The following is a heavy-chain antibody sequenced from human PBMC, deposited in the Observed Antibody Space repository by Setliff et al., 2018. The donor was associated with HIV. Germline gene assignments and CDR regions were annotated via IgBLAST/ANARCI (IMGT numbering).Heavy chain of an antibody. CDR1: GGPFTNHG. D-gene: IGHD6-19*01. V-gene: IGHV4-34*10. J-gene: IGHJ2*01. CDR2: IDNRGGT. Sequence: SETLSLTCAAYGGPFTNHGWNWIRQSPGKGLEWIGEIDNRGGTNYNPSFRSRATMSVDASKRQFSLKLNTLRIEDTAVYYCARSKGVNGWYNSHWYFDRWGRGTLVTVSS. CDR3: ARSKGVNGWYNSHWYFDR.